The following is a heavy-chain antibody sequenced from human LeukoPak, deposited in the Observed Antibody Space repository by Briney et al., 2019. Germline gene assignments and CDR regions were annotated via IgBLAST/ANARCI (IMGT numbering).Heavy chain of an antibody. J-gene: IGHJ3*02. CDR3: ARDYYDSSGYDGFDI. CDR2: MNPNSGNT. Sequence: GASVKVSCKASGYTFTTYAMNWVRQAPGQGLEWMGWMNPNSGNTGYAQKFQGRVTITRNTSISTAYMELSSLRSEDTAVYYCARDYYDSSGYDGFDIWGQGTMVTVSS. CDR1: GYTFTTYA. D-gene: IGHD3-22*01. V-gene: IGHV1-8*03.